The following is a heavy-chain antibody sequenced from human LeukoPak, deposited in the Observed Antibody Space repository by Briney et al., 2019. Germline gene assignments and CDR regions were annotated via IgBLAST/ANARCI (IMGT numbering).Heavy chain of an antibody. CDR3: ARATSGYYDYFDY. CDR1: GYSFTSYW. D-gene: IGHD3-22*01. J-gene: IGHJ4*02. V-gene: IGHV5-51*01. Sequence: GESLKISCKGSGYSFTSYWIGWVRQMPGKGLEWMGIIYPGDSDTRYSPSFQGQVTISADTSISTAYMELSRLRSDDTAVYYCARATSGYYDYFDYWGQGTLVTVSS. CDR2: IYPGDSDT.